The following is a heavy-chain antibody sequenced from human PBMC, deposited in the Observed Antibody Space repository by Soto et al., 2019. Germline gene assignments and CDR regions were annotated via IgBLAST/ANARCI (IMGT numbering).Heavy chain of an antibody. D-gene: IGHD2-2*01. CDR1: GFTFSNFA. CDR2: ISGGATST. V-gene: IGHV3-23*01. Sequence: EVQLLESGGGLVQPGGSLRLSCAASGFTFSNFAMSLVRQAPWKGLEWVSAISGGATSTYYADIVKGRFTISRDNSKNTLSLQMNGLRVDVTALYYCAKGPTLVFPQLGNWGPGTLVTVSP. J-gene: IGHJ4*02. CDR3: AKGPTLVFPQLGN.